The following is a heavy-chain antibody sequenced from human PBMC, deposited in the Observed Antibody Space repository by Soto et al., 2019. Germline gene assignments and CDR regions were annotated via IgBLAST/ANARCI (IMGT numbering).Heavy chain of an antibody. CDR3: ARGWCSGGSCYSSYDPWFDP. V-gene: IGHV1-2*04. CDR2: INPNSGGT. D-gene: IGHD2-15*01. Sequence: ASVKVSCKASGYTFTGYYMHWVRQAPGQGLEWMGWINPNSGGTNYAQKFQGWVTMTRDTSISTAYMELSRLRSDDTAVYYCARGWCSGGSCYSSYDPWFDPWGQGTLVTVSS. J-gene: IGHJ5*02. CDR1: GYTFTGYY.